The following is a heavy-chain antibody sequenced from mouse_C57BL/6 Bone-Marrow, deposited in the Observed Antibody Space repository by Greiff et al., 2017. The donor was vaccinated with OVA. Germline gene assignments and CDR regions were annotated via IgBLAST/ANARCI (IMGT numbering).Heavy chain of an antibody. CDR1: GYTFTSYT. V-gene: IGHV1-4*01. J-gene: IGHJ2*01. CDR2: INPSSGYT. D-gene: IGHD1-1*01. CDR3: ASITTVVDFDY. Sequence: VQLQESGAELARPGASVKMSCKASGYTFTSYTMHWVKQRPGQGLEWIGYINPSSGYTKYNQKFKDKATLTADKSSSTAYMQLSSLTSEDSAVYYCASITTVVDFDYWGQGTTLTVSS.